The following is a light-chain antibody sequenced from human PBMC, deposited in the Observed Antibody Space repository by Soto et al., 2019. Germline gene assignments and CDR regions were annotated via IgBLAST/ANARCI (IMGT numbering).Light chain of an antibody. CDR2: GAS. CDR3: HQHGGTPET. CDR1: QTVSSN. J-gene: IGKJ1*01. V-gene: IGKV3-20*01. Sequence: EIVLTQSPGTLSLSPGERATLSCRASQTVSSNLAWYQQKPGQAPRLLIYGASTRATGIPARFSGSGSGTEFILTISALEPEDSGIYHCHQHGGTPETFGQGTKVDIK.